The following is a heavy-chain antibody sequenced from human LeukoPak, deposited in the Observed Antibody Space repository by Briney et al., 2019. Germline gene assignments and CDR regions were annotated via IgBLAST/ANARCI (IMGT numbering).Heavy chain of an antibody. CDR2: IFSSGSR. Sequence: SETLSLTCTVSGGSIYGSNFYWGWVRQSPGRGLEWIGRIFSSGSRHYNPSLKSRVTISVDTSKNQFSLDLTSVNAADTAVYYCARHGDPGYNWDRIHQWFYMDVWGKGTTVTVSS. D-gene: IGHD1-1*01. J-gene: IGHJ6*03. V-gene: IGHV4-39*01. CDR3: ARHGDPGYNWDRIHQWFYMDV. CDR1: GGSIYGSNFY.